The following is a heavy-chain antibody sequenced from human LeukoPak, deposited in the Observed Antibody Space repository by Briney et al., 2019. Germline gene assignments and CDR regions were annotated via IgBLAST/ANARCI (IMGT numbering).Heavy chain of an antibody. Sequence: GGSLRLSCAASGFTFSSYWMTWVRQAPGKGLEWVANIKQDGSEKFYVDSVKGRFTISRDSAKNSLYLQMNSLRAEDTAVYYCARDRLHYGEYEKTFDYWGQGTLVSVSS. J-gene: IGHJ4*02. D-gene: IGHD4-17*01. CDR2: IKQDGSEK. V-gene: IGHV3-7*01. CDR1: GFTFSSYW. CDR3: ARDRLHYGEYEKTFDY.